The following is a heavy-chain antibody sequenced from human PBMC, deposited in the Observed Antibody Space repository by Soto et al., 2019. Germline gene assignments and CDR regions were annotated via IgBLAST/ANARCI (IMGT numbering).Heavy chain of an antibody. V-gene: IGHV1-69*06. J-gene: IGHJ6*02. Sequence: ASVKVSCKASGGTFSSYAISWVRQAPGQGLEWMGGIIPIFGTANYAQKFQGRVTITADKSTSTAYMELSSLRSEDTAVYYCARGQSAVVVAATPHLLACTDVWGQGTKDTVSS. CDR1: GGTFSSYA. D-gene: IGHD2-15*01. CDR2: IIPIFGTA. CDR3: ARGQSAVVVAATPHLLACTDV.